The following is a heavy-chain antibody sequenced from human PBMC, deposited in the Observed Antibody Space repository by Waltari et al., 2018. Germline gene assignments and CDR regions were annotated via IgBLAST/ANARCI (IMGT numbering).Heavy chain of an antibody. V-gene: IGHV3-30*18. CDR2: ISYDGSDE. J-gene: IGHJ4*02. CDR3: AKDGAWTTVFYFES. CDR1: GFPFSSHG. Sequence: QVQLVESGGGVVQPGTSLRLSCAASGFPFSSHGLHWVRQAPGKGLEWVAGISYDGSDEYYADSVKGRFIISRDNSKNTLYLRMNSLRLEDTAVYYCAKDGAWTTVFYFESWGQGTLVPVSS. D-gene: IGHD4-17*01.